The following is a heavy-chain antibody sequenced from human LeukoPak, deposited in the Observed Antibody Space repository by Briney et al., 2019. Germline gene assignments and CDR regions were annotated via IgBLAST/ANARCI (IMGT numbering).Heavy chain of an antibody. J-gene: IGHJ4*02. CDR1: GYTFTGYY. CDR2: INPNSGGT. D-gene: IGHD5-12*01. V-gene: IGHV1-2*02. Sequence: ASVKVSCKASGYTFTGYYMHWVRQAPGQGLEWMGWINPNSGGTNYAQKFQGRVTMTRDTSISTADMELSRLRSDDTAVYYCARGYSGYDFPYYFDYWGQGTLVTVSS. CDR3: ARGYSGYDFPYYFDY.